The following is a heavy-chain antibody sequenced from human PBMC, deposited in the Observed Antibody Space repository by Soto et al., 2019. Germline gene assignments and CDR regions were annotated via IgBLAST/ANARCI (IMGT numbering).Heavy chain of an antibody. CDR3: ASVAYCGGDCPVGYFQH. J-gene: IGHJ1*01. CDR1: GGTFSSYT. CDR2: IIPILGIA. D-gene: IGHD2-21*01. Sequence: SVKVSCKASGGTFSSYTISWVRQAPGQGLEWMGRIIPILGIANYAQKFQGRVTITADKSTSTAYMELSSLRSEDTAVYYCASVAYCGGDCPVGYFQHWGQGTLVTVSS. V-gene: IGHV1-69*02.